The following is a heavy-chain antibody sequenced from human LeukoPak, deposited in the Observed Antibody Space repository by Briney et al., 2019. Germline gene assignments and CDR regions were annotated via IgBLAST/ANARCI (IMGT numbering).Heavy chain of an antibody. CDR2: INWNGVAA. J-gene: IGHJ4*02. CDR1: GFRFEDYD. D-gene: IGHD3-3*01. CDR3: ARDWRNYIDF. V-gene: IGHV3-20*04. Sequence: GGSLRLSCEASGFRFEDYDMSWVRQAPGQELEWVSGINWNGVAATYADSVRGRFTISRDNAKNSMYLQMNNLRLEDTAMYFCARDWRNYIDFWGQGALVTVSS.